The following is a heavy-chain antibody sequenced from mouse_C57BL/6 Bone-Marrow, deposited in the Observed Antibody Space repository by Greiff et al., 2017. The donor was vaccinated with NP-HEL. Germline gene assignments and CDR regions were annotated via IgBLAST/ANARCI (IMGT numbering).Heavy chain of an antibody. D-gene: IGHD2-4*01. CDR3: AREGDYDDVFAY. CDR2: IYPGSGST. CDR1: GYTFTSYW. V-gene: IGHV1-55*01. J-gene: IGHJ3*01. Sequence: QVQLQQPGAELVKPGASVKMSCKASGYTFTSYWITWVKQRPGQGLEWIGDIYPGSGSTNYNEKFKSKATLTVDTSSSTAYMQLSSLTSEDSAVYYCAREGDYDDVFAYWGQGTLVTVSA.